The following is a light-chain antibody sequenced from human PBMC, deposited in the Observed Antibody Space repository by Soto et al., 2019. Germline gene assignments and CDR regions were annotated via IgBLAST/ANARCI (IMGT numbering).Light chain of an antibody. Sequence: EIVLTQSPDTLSLSPGDRATVSCRASQTVCASYVAWYHHRPGQAPKFLMDGASTRATGIPDRFSGSGSGTEFTLTIDSLEPEDFGLYYCQQYGRSPWTFGQGTRVEI. CDR2: GAS. CDR3: QQYGRSPWT. J-gene: IGKJ1*01. CDR1: QTVCASY. V-gene: IGKV3-20*01.